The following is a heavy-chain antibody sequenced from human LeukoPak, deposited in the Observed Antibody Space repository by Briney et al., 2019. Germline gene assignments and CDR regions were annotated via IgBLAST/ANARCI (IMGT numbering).Heavy chain of an antibody. CDR3: ARHGSYSSGWYPYYFDY. D-gene: IGHD6-19*01. J-gene: IGHJ4*02. CDR2: IYYSGST. Sequence: PSETLSLTCTVSGGSISSSSYYWGWIRQPPGKGLEWIGSIYYSGSTYYNPSLKSRVPISVDTSKNQFSLKLSSVTAADTAVYYCARHGSYSSGWYPYYFDYWGQGTLVTVSS. CDR1: GGSISSSSYY. V-gene: IGHV4-39*01.